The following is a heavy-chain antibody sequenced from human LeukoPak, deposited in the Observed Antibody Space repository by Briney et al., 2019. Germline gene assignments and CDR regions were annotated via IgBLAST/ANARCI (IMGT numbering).Heavy chain of an antibody. CDR1: GGTFSSYA. CDR2: IIPIFGTA. D-gene: IGHD6-19*01. J-gene: IGHJ4*02. CDR3: SNDQGYRSGWSLGY. V-gene: IGHV1-69*05. Sequence: SVRVSCKASGGTFSSYAISWGRHAPAQGLEWMGRIIPIFGTANNAQKFHGRVTITTDETTSKPYIEPSSLRSDDNTAYYLSNDQGYRSGWSLGYWGQGTLVTVSS.